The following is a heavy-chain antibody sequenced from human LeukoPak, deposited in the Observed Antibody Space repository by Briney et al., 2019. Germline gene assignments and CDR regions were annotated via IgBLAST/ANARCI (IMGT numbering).Heavy chain of an antibody. D-gene: IGHD3-22*01. Sequence: SWKVSCKASGGTFSSYAISGGRQAPGQGLEWMGGIIPIFGTANYAQKFQGRVTITADESTSTAYMELSSLRSEDTAVYYCASNVDYYDSSGYSFDYWGQGALVTVSS. J-gene: IGHJ4*02. V-gene: IGHV1-69*13. CDR1: GGTFSSYA. CDR3: ASNVDYYDSSGYSFDY. CDR2: IIPIFGTA.